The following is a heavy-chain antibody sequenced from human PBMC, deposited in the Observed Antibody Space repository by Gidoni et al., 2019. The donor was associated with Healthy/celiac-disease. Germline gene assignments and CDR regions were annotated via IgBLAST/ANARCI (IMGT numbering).Heavy chain of an antibody. D-gene: IGHD6-13*01. Sequence: EVRLVEAGGGLVQPGGSLRLSCAASGFTFSSDDMHWVRQATGKGLEWVSAMGAAGDTYYPGSVKGRFTISRENAKNSLYLQMNSLRAGDTAVYYCARDLGYSSSWYGMDVWGQGTTVTVSS. CDR2: MGAAGDT. CDR1: GFTFSSDD. CDR3: ARDLGYSSSWYGMDV. J-gene: IGHJ6*02. V-gene: IGHV3-13*01.